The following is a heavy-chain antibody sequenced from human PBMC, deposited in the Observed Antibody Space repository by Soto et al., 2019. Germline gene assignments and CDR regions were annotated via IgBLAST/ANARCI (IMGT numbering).Heavy chain of an antibody. Sequence: VQLVQSGAEVKKPGSSVKVSCKASGGTFSSYAISWVRQAPGQGLEWMGGIIPTFGTANYAQKFQGRVTITADESTSTAYMELSSLRAEDTALYYCAREQGDYYGSGSYYNAPGGMDVWGQGTTVTGPS. J-gene: IGHJ6*02. CDR2: IIPTFGTA. CDR1: GGTFSSYA. CDR3: AREQGDYYGSGSYYNAPGGMDV. V-gene: IGHV1-69*12. D-gene: IGHD3-10*01.